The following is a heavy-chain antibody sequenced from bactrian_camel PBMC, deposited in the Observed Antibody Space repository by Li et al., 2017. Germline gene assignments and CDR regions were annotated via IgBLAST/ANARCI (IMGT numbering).Heavy chain of an antibody. V-gene: IGHV3S40*01. CDR3: AAGTPYPDGWRPTCEGEYEYNS. CDR2: IHTGDGGGST. J-gene: IGHJ4*01. Sequence: VQLVESGGGSVQAGGSLRLSCAASGYSYSNYYCMAWFRQAPGKEREGVAGIHTGDGGGSTYYADSVFGRVTITQDNTKNTVNLQMNGLKPEDTAMYYCAAGTPYPDGWRPTCEGEYEYNSWGQGTQVTVS. CDR1: GYSYSNYY. D-gene: IGHD1*01.